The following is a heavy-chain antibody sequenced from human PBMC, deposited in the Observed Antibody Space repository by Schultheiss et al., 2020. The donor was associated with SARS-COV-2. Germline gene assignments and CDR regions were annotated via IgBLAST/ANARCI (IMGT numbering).Heavy chain of an antibody. V-gene: IGHV3-23*01. CDR1: GFTFSTWA. D-gene: IGHD6-13*01. Sequence: GGSLRLSCAASGFTFSTWALSWVRQAPGKGLEWVSTISGSGGSTYYADSVKGRFTISRDNSKNTLYLQMNSLRAEDTAAYYCATGQQLGYWGQGTLVTVSS. CDR3: ATGQQLGY. CDR2: ISGSGGST. J-gene: IGHJ4*02.